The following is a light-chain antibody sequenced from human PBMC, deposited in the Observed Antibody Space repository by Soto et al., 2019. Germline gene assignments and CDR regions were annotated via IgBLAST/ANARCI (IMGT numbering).Light chain of an antibody. CDR1: DSNIGRNV. CDR2: RSD. CDR3: AAWDDSLSGHYV. J-gene: IGLJ1*01. V-gene: IGLV1-47*01. Sequence: QSVLTQPPSASGTPGQRVTISCSGSDSNIGRNVVYWYQQLPGTAPKLLVYRSDQRPSGVPDRFSGSKSDTSASLAISGLRPEDEADCYCAAWDDSLSGHYVFGTGTKVTV.